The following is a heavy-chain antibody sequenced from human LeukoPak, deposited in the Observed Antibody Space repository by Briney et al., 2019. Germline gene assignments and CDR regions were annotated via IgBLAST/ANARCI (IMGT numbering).Heavy chain of an antibody. Sequence: GGSLRLSCSASGFTFSNYWMSWIRQAPGKGLEWVANIKQDESEKYYVDSVKGRFTISRDNAKSSLYLQMNSLRAEDTAVYYCARALDSSSSRYQAFEEWGQGTLVTVSS. CDR1: GFTFSNYW. CDR2: IKQDESEK. V-gene: IGHV3-7*01. J-gene: IGHJ4*02. D-gene: IGHD2-2*01. CDR3: ARALDSSSSRYQAFEE.